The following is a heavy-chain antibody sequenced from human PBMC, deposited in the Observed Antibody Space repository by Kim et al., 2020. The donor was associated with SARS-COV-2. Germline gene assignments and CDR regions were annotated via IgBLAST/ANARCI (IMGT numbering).Heavy chain of an antibody. V-gene: IGHV4-61*02. Sequence: SETLSLTRTVSGGSISSGSYYWSWIRQPAGKGLEWIGRIYTSGSTNYNPSLKSRVTISVDTSKNQFSLKLSSVTAADTAVYYCARGRDGYNSNWFDPWGQGTLVTVSS. CDR3: ARGRDGYNSNWFDP. D-gene: IGHD5-12*01. CDR1: GGSISSGSYY. J-gene: IGHJ5*02. CDR2: IYTSGST.